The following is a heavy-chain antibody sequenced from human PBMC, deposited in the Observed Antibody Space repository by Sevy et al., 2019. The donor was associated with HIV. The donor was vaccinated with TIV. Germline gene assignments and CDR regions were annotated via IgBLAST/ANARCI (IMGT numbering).Heavy chain of an antibody. Sequence: GGSLRLSCAASGFTFSNYGMHWVRQAPGKGLEWVAVIWYDGSYKYYADSVKGRFTISRDNTKSTLYLQMNSLRAKDTAVYYSAETFAIFGVLMSPDFDPWGQGTLVTVSS. V-gene: IGHV3-33*06. J-gene: IGHJ5*02. CDR1: GFTFSNYG. CDR3: AETFAIFGVLMSPDFDP. D-gene: IGHD3-3*01. CDR2: IWYDGSYK.